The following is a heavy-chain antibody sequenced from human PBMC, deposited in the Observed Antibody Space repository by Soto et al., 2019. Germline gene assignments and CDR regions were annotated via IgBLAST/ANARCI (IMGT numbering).Heavy chain of an antibody. CDR1: GFTFSSYC. Sequence: XGSLRLSCAASGFTFSSYCMSWVRQAPGKGLDWVANIKQDGGDKYYVDSVKGRFTISRDNAKNSLYLQMNSLRAEDTALYYCARTSQRGQWPFIFHDWGQGTLVTVSS. J-gene: IGHJ4*02. D-gene: IGHD6-19*01. V-gene: IGHV3-7*03. CDR2: IKQDGGDK. CDR3: ARTSQRGQWPFIFHD.